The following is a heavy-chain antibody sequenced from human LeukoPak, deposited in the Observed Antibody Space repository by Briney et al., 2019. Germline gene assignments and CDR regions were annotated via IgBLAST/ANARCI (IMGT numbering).Heavy chain of an antibody. CDR2: ISSTGGTT. CDR1: GITFSSYG. D-gene: IGHD2-2*01. V-gene: IGHV3-23*01. Sequence: GGSLRLSCAASGITFSSYGMSWVRQAPGKGLEWVSSISSTGGTTYYADSVKGRFTISRDNSKNTLYLQMNSLRAEDTAVYYCAKFDLYAYQSELDYWGQGTLVTVSS. J-gene: IGHJ4*02. CDR3: AKFDLYAYQSELDY.